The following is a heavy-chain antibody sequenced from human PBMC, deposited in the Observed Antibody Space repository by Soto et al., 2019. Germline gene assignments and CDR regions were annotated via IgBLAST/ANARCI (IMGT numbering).Heavy chain of an antibody. D-gene: IGHD6-13*01. J-gene: IGHJ2*01. Sequence: GGSLRLSCAASGFTFSSYWMSWVRQAPGKGLEWVANIKQDGSEKYYVDSVKGRFTISRDNAKNSLYLQMNSLRAEDTAVYYCARDRIAAADYWYFDLWGRGTLVTVSS. CDR1: GFTFSSYW. CDR3: ARDRIAAADYWYFDL. CDR2: IKQDGSEK. V-gene: IGHV3-7*01.